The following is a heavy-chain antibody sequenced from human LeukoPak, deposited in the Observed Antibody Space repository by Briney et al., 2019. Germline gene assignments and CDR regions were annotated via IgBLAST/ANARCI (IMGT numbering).Heavy chain of an antibody. J-gene: IGHJ6*03. D-gene: IGHD2-15*01. CDR1: GFTFDDYG. CDR2: IKQDGSEK. CDR3: ARAGRKSRGVDIVRKKETGYYYYLDV. Sequence: GGSLRLSCEASGFTFDDYGMSWVRQAPGKGLEWVANIKQDGSEKYYVDSVKGRFTISRDNAKNSLYLQMNSLRVEDTAVYYCARAGRKSRGVDIVRKKETGYYYYLDVWGKGTTVTVSS. V-gene: IGHV3-7*01.